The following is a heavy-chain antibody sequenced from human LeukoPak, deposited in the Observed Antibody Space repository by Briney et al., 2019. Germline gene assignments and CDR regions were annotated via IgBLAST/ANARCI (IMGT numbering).Heavy chain of an antibody. D-gene: IGHD2-15*01. Sequence: ASVKVSCKASGYRFNTYGITWVRQAPGQGLEWMGCISAYNGDTKYAQRVQDRVTMTTDTSTKTAYMELRSLRSDDTAVYYCASGYCSGGSCYGLLDNWGQGTLVIVSS. V-gene: IGHV1-18*01. CDR1: GYRFNTYG. J-gene: IGHJ4*02. CDR3: ASGYCSGGSCYGLLDN. CDR2: ISAYNGDT.